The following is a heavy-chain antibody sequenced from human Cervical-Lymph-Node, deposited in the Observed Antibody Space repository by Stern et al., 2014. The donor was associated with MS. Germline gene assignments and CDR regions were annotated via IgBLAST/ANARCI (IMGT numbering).Heavy chain of an antibody. Sequence: EVQLVESGGGLDPPGGSLRLSCEASGPTFTSYWMNWVRQAPGKGLEWVANIKKDGSEKYYVDSVKVRFTISRDNAKNSLYLQMNRLRAEDTAVYYCVKGGRGYSDGSDYSLDSWGPGILVTVSS. J-gene: IGHJ4*02. D-gene: IGHD3-22*01. V-gene: IGHV3-7*01. CDR2: IKKDGSEK. CDR3: VKGGRGYSDGSDYSLDS. CDR1: GPTFTSYW.